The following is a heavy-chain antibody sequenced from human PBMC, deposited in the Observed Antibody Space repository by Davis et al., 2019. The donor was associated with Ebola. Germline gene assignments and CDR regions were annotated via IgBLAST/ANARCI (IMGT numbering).Heavy chain of an antibody. CDR1: GYTFTSYW. D-gene: IGHD3-10*01. CDR2: IYPTDSET. V-gene: IGHV5-51*01. Sequence: PAGSLTLSCKRSGYTFTSYWNGWVRQLPGKGLEWMGIIYPTDSETTYSPSFQGQVLISVDKSINTAYVHWDSLQASDTAVYYIRGSRRYAEPFDYWGQGTVVTVST. J-gene: IGHJ4*02. CDR3: RGSRRYAEPFDY.